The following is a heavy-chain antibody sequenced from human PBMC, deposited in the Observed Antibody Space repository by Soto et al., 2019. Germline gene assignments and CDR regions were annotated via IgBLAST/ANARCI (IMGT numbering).Heavy chain of an antibody. V-gene: IGHV3-9*01. CDR2: ISWDSGTI. D-gene: IGHD1-1*01. CDR1: GFTFDNCG. Sequence: PGGSLRLSCAASGFTFDNCGMHWVRQAPGKGLEWVSGISWDSGTIGYADSVKGRFTISGDGAKNSLYLQMNSLRREDTALYYCVQGRYPTMATPLDNWGQGTLVTVSS. CDR3: VQGRYPTMATPLDN. J-gene: IGHJ4*02.